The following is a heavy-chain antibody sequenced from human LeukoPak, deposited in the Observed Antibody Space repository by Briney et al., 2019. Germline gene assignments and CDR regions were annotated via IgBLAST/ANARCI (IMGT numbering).Heavy chain of an antibody. CDR2: IKYDGNEK. CDR3: ARDSGLNFDY. D-gene: IGHD1-26*01. V-gene: IGHV3-7*01. J-gene: IGHJ4*02. Sequence: GGSLRLSCAASGFTFSSHWMNWVRQAPGKGLEWVANIKYDGNEKYYVDSVKGRFTISRDNAKNSVYLQMNSLTAADTAVYYCARDSGLNFDYWGRGTLVTVSS. CDR1: GFTFSSHW.